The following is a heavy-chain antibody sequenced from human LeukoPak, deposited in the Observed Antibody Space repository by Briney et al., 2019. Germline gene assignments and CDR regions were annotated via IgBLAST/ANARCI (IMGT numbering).Heavy chain of an antibody. CDR3: ARDRSIAAADYNWFDP. CDR1: GFTFSSYS. CDR2: ISSSSSYI. D-gene: IGHD6-13*01. V-gene: IGHV3-21*01. J-gene: IGHJ5*02. Sequence: GGSLRLSCAASGFTFSSYSMNWVRQAPGKGLEWVSSISSSSSYIYYADSVKGRFTISRDNAKNSLYLQMNSLRAEDTAVYYCARDRSIAAADYNWFDPWGLGTLVTVSS.